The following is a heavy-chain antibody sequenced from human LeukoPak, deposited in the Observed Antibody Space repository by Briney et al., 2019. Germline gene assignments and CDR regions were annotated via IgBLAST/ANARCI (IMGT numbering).Heavy chain of an antibody. CDR3: TTGITMVRGVPGVYFEY. D-gene: IGHD3-10*01. Sequence: PGGTLRLSCAASGFTFSSYAMSWVRQAPGKGLEWVGRIKSKTDGGTTDYAAPGKGRFTISRDDSKNTLYPQMNSLKTEDTAVYYCTTGITMVRGVPGVYFEYWGAGALVTVSS. CDR2: IKSKTDGGTT. CDR1: GFTFSSYA. V-gene: IGHV3-15*01. J-gene: IGHJ4*02.